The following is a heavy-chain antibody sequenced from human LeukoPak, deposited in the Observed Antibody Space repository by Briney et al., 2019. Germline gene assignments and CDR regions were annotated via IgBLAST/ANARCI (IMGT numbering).Heavy chain of an antibody. CDR2: IDYSGRA. CDR1: GGSISGYY. CDR3: VRSGVNYDMDV. Sequence: SETLSLTCSVSGGSISGYYWTWVRQPPGKGLEWIGQIDYSGRADYNPSLKSRITMSVDTSRNQISLKLSSVTAADTAIYYCVRSGVNYDMDVWGQGTTVTVFS. V-gene: IGHV4-59*01. J-gene: IGHJ6*02. D-gene: IGHD7-27*01.